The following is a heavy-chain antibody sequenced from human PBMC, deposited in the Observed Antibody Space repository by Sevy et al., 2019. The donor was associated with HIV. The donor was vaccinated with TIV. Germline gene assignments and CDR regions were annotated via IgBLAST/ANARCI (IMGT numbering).Heavy chain of an antibody. CDR2: IYYSGST. CDR1: GGFISSSSNF. D-gene: IGHD3-9*01. Sequence: SETLSLTCTVSGGFISSSSNFWGWIRQPPGKGLEWIGNIYYSGSTYYTPSLKSRVTISVDTSKNQFSLELSSVTAADTSVYYCARGRYFDWFPYYLDYWGQGTLVTVSS. V-gene: IGHV4-39*01. CDR3: ARGRYFDWFPYYLDY. J-gene: IGHJ4*02.